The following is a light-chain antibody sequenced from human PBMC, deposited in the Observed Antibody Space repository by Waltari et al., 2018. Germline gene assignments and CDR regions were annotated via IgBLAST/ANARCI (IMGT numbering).Light chain of an antibody. CDR3: QQNYNVPPT. J-gene: IGKJ4*01. CDR2: GAI. Sequence: DIQMTQSPSSLYASIGDRVNITCRASQSIRRSLSWYQQNAGKSPRLLIFGAISLQSGVPSRFSGTDSGTDFTLTISSLQPEDSAMYYCQQNYNVPPTFGGGTKVEIK. V-gene: IGKV1-39*01. CDR1: QSIRRS.